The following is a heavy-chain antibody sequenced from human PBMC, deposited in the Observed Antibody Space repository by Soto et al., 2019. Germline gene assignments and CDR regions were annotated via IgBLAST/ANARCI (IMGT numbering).Heavy chain of an antibody. Sequence: SGPTLVNPTQTLTLTCTFSGFALSTSGMCVSWIRQPPGKALEWLALIDWDDDRYYSTSLKTRLTISKDTSKNQVVLTMTNMDPVDTATYYCARIAYDSSGYTTDYWGQGTLVTVSS. CDR1: GFALSTSGMC. J-gene: IGHJ4*02. D-gene: IGHD3-22*01. CDR2: IDWDDDR. V-gene: IGHV2-70*01. CDR3: ARIAYDSSGYTTDY.